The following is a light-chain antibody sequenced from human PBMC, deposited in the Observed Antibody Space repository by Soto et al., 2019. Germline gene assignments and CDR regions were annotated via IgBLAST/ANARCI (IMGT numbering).Light chain of an antibody. CDR1: QSVSSNY. CDR3: QQYGSSPLT. J-gene: IGKJ5*01. Sequence: IVLTQSPGTLSLSPGERATLSCRASQSVSSNYLAWYQQKPGQAPRLLIYGASSRATGIPDRFSGTGSGTEFTLTISRLEPEAFAVYYCQQYGSSPLTLGQGTRLGTK. V-gene: IGKV3-20*01. CDR2: GAS.